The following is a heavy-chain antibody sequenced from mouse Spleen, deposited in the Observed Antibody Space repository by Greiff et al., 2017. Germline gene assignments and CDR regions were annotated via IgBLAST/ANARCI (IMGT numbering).Heavy chain of an antibody. CDR1: GYTFTDYY. D-gene: IGHD2-14*01. CDR2: INPNNGGT. Sequence: VQLQQSGPELVKPGASVKISCKASGYTFTDYYMNWVKQSHGKSLEWIGDINPNNGGTSYNQKFKGKATLTVDKSSSTAYMELRSLTSEDSAVYYCAAYYRYSYWYFDVWGAGTTVTVSS. J-gene: IGHJ1*01. CDR3: AAYYRYSYWYFDV. V-gene: IGHV1-26*01.